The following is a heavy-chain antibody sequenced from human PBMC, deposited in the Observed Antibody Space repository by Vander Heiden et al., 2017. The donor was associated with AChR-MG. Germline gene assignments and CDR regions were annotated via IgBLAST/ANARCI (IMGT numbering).Heavy chain of an antibody. CDR1: GFHCADYA. Sequence: DGQLVESGGDVVQPGGSLRLPCAAPGFHCADYALHWVRQVPGKGLEWFSRISWEGGTTDYADSVKGRFTISRDNNKNSLFLQINSLTTEDSALYYCVKDMAYGSGRGGMDVWGQGTTVTVS. CDR3: VKDMAYGSGRGGMDV. CDR2: ISWEGGTT. J-gene: IGHJ6*02. D-gene: IGHD3-10*01. V-gene: IGHV3-43*01.